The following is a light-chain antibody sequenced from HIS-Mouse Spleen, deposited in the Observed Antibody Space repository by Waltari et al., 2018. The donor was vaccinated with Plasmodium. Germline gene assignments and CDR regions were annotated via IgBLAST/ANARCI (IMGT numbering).Light chain of an antibody. CDR3: YSTDSSGNHRV. Sequence: SYELTQPPSVSVSPGQTARITCSGDALPKKYAYWYQQKSGQAPVLVIYEESKRPSGIPERFSGSSSGTMATLTISGAQFEDEADYYCYSTDSSGNHRVFGGGTKLTVL. J-gene: IGLJ3*02. CDR2: EES. CDR1: ALPKKY. V-gene: IGLV3-10*01.